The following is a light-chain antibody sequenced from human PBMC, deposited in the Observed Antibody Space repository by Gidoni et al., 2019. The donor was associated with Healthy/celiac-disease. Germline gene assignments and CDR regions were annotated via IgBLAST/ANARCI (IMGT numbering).Light chain of an antibody. CDR2: AAS. J-gene: IGKJ5*01. CDR3: RRYDSNTIT. V-gene: IGKV1-16*02. Sequence: DIQPTHSPSSLSASVGDRVTITCRASQGISNYLAWFQLKPGTAPKSLIYAASSLQRGVPAKCGGRGSGTDFTLTMSSLQPEDFATYKCRRYDSNTITFGLGTRLEIK. CDR1: QGISNY.